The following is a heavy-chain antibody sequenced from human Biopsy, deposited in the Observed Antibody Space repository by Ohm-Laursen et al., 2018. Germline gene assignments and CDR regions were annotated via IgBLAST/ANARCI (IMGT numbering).Heavy chain of an antibody. J-gene: IGHJ6*02. CDR2: ITNSGGTV. CDR1: GFPVRDYY. V-gene: IGHV3-11*01. CDR3: ARPPWGHAYGYYNGMDV. Sequence: SLRLSCSASGFPVRDYYMIRIRQPPGKGLEWVSYITNSGGTVYYEDSVKGRFTVSRDNAKNSLYLQMDRLRAEDTAVYYCARPPWGHAYGYYNGMDVWGQGTTVIVSS. D-gene: IGHD3-10*01.